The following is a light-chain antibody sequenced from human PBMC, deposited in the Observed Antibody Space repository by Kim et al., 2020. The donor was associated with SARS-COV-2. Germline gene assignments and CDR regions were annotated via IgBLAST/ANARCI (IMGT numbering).Light chain of an antibody. CDR1: QTLSSRD. CDR2: DAS. Sequence: EIVLMQSPGTLSLSPGERATLSCRASQTLSSRDLAWYQQRPGHAPRLLIYDASNRATGIPDRFSGSGSGTEFTLTIGRLEPEDFAVYYCQQYGSSPTFGQGTKLEI. J-gene: IGKJ1*01. V-gene: IGKV3-20*01. CDR3: QQYGSSPT.